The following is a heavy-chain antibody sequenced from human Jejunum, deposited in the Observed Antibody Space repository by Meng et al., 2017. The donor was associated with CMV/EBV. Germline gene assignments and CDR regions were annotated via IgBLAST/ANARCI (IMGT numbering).Heavy chain of an antibody. D-gene: IGHD6-25*01. CDR2: ISSSNTYI. V-gene: IGHV3-21*01. CDR3: AREGYQRWFDP. J-gene: IGHJ5*02. Sequence: CAAPGFTFNDYTMNWVRQAPGKGLEWVSSISSSNTYIYYADSVKGRFTISRDNAKNSLYLQMNNLRADDTAVYYCAREGYQRWFDPCGQGTLVTVSS. CDR1: GFTFNDYT.